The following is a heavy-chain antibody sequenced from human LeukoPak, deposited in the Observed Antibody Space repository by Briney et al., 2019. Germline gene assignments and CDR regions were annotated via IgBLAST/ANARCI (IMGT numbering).Heavy chain of an antibody. CDR1: GYSISSGYY. J-gene: IGHJ5*02. D-gene: IGHD6-13*01. Sequence: SETLSLTCAVSGYSISSGYYWGWIRQPPGKGLEWIGSIYHSGSTYYNPSLKSRVTISVDTSKNQFSLKLSSVTAADPAVYYCARHLEQQLSQINWFVTWGQGTLVTVSS. CDR2: IYHSGST. CDR3: ARHLEQQLSQINWFVT. V-gene: IGHV4-38-2*01.